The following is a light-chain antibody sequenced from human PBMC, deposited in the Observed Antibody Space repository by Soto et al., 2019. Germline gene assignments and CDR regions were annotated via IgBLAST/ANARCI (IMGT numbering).Light chain of an antibody. J-gene: IGKJ1*01. V-gene: IGKV3-20*01. CDR1: QSVSSNY. CDR2: GAS. CDR3: QQYGGLPRT. Sequence: EIVLTQSPGTVSLSPGERATLSCRASQSVSSNYLAWYQQKPGQAPRLLIYGASSRATGIPDRFSGSGSGTDFTLTLSRLEPEGFAVDYLQQYGGLPRTFGQGTKVEIK.